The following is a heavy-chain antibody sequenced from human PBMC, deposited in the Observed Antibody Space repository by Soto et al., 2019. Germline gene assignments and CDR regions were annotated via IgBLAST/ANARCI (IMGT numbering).Heavy chain of an antibody. CDR2: IYYSGST. D-gene: IGHD5-12*01. V-gene: IGHV4-59*01. Sequence: SETLSLTCTVSGGSISSYYWSWIRQPPGKGLEWIGYIYYSGSTNYNPSLKSRVTISVDTSKNQFSLKLRSVTAAATAVYYCARVQSNSGYDWWAEWTYYYYYMDVWGKGTTVTVSS. CDR3: ARVQSNSGYDWWAEWTYYYYYMDV. J-gene: IGHJ6*03. CDR1: GGSISSYY.